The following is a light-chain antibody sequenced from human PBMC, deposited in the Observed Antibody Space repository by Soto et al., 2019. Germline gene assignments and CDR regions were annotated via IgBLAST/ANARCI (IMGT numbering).Light chain of an antibody. V-gene: IGLV2-14*01. Sequence: QSVLTQPASVSGSPGQSITISCTGTSSDVGGYDYVSWYQHHPGKAPKLMIYDVSDRPSGVSDRFSGSKSGNTASLTISGLQAEDEADYYCSSYARSSTLVFGGGTKVTVL. CDR3: SSYARSSTLV. J-gene: IGLJ3*02. CDR2: DVS. CDR1: SSDVGGYDY.